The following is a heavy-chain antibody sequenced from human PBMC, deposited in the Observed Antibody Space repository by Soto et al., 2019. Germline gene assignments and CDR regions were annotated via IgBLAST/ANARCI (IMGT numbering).Heavy chain of an antibody. D-gene: IGHD6-19*01. V-gene: IGHV1-2*02. CDR3: VRRGGKSSGYYDN. CDR2: VNPNSGDT. J-gene: IGHJ4*02. Sequence: TSVKVSCKTSGYTFTGYYRHWLRQDPAQGLEWMGWVNPNSGDTNDEPNCQGRVTMNRATSFTTVYMHLTSLTSDDTAVYDCVRRGGKSSGYYDNWGQGALVTDS. CDR1: GYTFTGYY.